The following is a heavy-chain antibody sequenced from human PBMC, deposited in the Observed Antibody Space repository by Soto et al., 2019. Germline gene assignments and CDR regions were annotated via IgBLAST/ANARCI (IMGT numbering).Heavy chain of an antibody. V-gene: IGHV5-51*01. J-gene: IGHJ4*02. D-gene: IGHD2-21*02. CDR1: GYSFTSYW. CDR2: IYPGDSGT. CDR3: ARSVVTLDYYFDY. Sequence: GESLKISCKGFGYSFTSYWIGWVRQMPGKRLEWMGIIYPGDSGTRYSPSFQGQVTISADKSISTAYLQWSSLKASDSAMYYCARSVVTLDYYFDYWGQGTLVTV.